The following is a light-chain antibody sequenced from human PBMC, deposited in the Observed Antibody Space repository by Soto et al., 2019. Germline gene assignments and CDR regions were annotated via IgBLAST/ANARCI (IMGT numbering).Light chain of an antibody. CDR1: QDISNY. Sequence: FYLSASVSSLSASIGDGVPITCRASQDISNYLNWYQQKPGKAPKLLIYAASSLQSGVPSRFSGSGSGTDFTLTISSLQPEDFATYYCQQSYSTSWTFGQGTKVDI. CDR3: QQSYSTSWT. V-gene: IGKV1-39*01. CDR2: AAS. J-gene: IGKJ1*01.